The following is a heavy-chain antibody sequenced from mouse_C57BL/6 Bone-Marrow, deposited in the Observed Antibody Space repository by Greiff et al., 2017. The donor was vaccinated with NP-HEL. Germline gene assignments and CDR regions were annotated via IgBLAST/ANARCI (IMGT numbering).Heavy chain of an antibody. CDR1: GYAFSSSW. Sequence: VQLQQSGPELVKPGASVKISCKASGYAFSSSWMNWVKQRPGKGLEWIGRIYPGDGDTNYNGKFKGKATLTADKSSSTAYMQLSSLTSEDSAVYFCARSGQLREDYGGQGTTLTVAS. V-gene: IGHV1-82*01. J-gene: IGHJ2*01. D-gene: IGHD3-2*02. CDR3: ARSGQLREDY. CDR2: IYPGDGDT.